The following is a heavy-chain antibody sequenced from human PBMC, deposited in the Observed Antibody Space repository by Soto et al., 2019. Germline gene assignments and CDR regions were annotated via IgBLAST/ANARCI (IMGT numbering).Heavy chain of an antibody. CDR3: AQTNLLEWFSWLHP. V-gene: IGHV2-5*02. Sequence: SGPTLVNPTQTLTLTCTFSGFSLSTSGVGVGWIRQPPGKALEWLALIYWDDDKRYSPSLKSRLTITKDTSKNQVVLTMTNMDPVDTATYYCAQTNLLEWFSWLHPWGQGTLVTVSS. CDR1: GFSLSTSGVG. CDR2: IYWDDDK. J-gene: IGHJ5*02. D-gene: IGHD3-3*01.